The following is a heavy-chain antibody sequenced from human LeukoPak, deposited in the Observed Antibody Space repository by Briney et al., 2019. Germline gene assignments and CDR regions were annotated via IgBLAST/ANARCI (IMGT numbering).Heavy chain of an antibody. V-gene: IGHV3-74*01. CDR3: GRDLSGSPAY. CDR2: INTDGSTT. D-gene: IGHD1-26*01. J-gene: IGHJ4*02. Sequence: GGSLRLSCAVSGFTFSHYWMHWVRQTPGKGLVWVSRINTDGSTTGYADSVKGRFTISRDNAKNTLYLQMNTLRAEHTAVYYCGRDLSGSPAYWRQGTLVTVSS. CDR1: GFTFSHYW.